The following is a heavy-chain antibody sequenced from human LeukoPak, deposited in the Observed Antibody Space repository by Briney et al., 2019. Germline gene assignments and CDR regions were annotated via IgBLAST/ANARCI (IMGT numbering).Heavy chain of an antibody. CDR2: INPTGGST. D-gene: IGHD2-21*02. V-gene: IGHV1-46*01. CDR1: GYIFTSYY. CDR3: ARDHYHKIHSVMVTAPDY. J-gene: IGHJ4*02. Sequence: ASVKVSCKASGYIFTSYYMHWVRQAPGEGLEWMGIINPTGGSTSYAQKFQGRVTMTRDTSTSTVYMELSSLRSEDTAVYYCARDHYHKIHSVMVTAPDYWDQGTLVIGSS.